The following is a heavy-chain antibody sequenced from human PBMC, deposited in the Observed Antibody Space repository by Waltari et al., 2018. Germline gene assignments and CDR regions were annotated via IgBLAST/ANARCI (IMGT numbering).Heavy chain of an antibody. Sequence: QVQLVQSGAVVKTPGSSVHVSCKASGGTFISYAIRSVRQAPGQGLEWMGGIIPIFGTANYAQKFQGRVTITADESTSTAYMELSSLRSEDTAVYYCARDPGPSGTMQNYGMDVWGQGTTVTVSS. J-gene: IGHJ6*02. CDR2: IIPIFGTA. CDR1: GGTFISYA. D-gene: IGHD3-3*01. CDR3: ARDPGPSGTMQNYGMDV. V-gene: IGHV1-69*13.